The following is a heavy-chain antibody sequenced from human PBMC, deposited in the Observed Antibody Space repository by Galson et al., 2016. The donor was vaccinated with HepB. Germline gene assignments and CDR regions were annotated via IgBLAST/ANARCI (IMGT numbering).Heavy chain of an antibody. V-gene: IGHV3-23*01. CDR2: LGDNGGYT. D-gene: IGHD3-16*01. CDR3: TKDLWGRVG. J-gene: IGHJ4*02. CDR1: GITLSTYW. Sequence: SLRLSCAASGITLSTYWMSWVRQAPGRGLEWVSSLGDNGGYTKYANSVKGRFTISRDTSQNMLYLQMNSLRTEDTAIYYCTKDLWGRVGWGQGTLVTVSS.